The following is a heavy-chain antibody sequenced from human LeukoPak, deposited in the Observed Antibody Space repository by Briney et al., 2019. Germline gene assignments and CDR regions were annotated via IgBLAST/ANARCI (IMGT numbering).Heavy chain of an antibody. CDR1: GYTLTELS. J-gene: IGHJ4*02. D-gene: IGHD3-22*01. CDR3: ATRLPYYYDSSGSRYNYFDY. CDR2: FDPEDGET. V-gene: IGHV1-24*01. Sequence: ASVKVSCKVSGYTLTELSMHWVRQAPGKGLECMGGFDPEDGETIYAQKFQGRVTMTEDTSTDTAYMELSSLRSEDTAVYYCATRLPYYYDSSGSRYNYFDYWGQGTLVTVSS.